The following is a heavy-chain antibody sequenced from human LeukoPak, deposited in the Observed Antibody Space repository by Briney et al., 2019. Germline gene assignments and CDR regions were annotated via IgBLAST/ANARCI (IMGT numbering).Heavy chain of an antibody. CDR2: ISSSGSTI. Sequence: PGGSLRLSCAASGFTFSDYYMSWIRQAPGKGLEWVSYISSSGSTIYYADSVKGRFTISRDNAKNSLYLQMNSLRAEDTAVYYCARADDFWSGYSPYGMDVWGQGTTVTVSS. V-gene: IGHV3-11*01. D-gene: IGHD3-3*01. J-gene: IGHJ6*02. CDR1: GFTFSDYY. CDR3: ARADDFWSGYSPYGMDV.